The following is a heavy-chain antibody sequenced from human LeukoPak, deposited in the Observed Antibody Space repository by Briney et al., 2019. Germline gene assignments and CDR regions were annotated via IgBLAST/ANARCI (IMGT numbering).Heavy chain of an antibody. CDR3: TRLSRNYYYYMDV. V-gene: IGHV3-73*01. J-gene: IGHJ6*03. CDR2: IRSKANRYAT. Sequence: GGSLRLSCAASGFTFSGSAMHWVRQASGKGLEWVGRIRSKANRYATAYAASVKGRFTISRDDSKNTAYLQMNSLKTEDTAVYYCTRLSRNYYYYMDVWGKGTTVTVSS. CDR1: GFTFSGSA.